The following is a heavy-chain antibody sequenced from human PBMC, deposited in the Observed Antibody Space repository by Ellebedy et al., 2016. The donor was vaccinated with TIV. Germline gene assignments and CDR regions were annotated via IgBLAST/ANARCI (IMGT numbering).Heavy chain of an antibody. V-gene: IGHV3-30-3*01. CDR2: ISYDGSNK. CDR1: GFTFSSYA. D-gene: IGHD2-15*01. Sequence: GGSLRLXXAASGFTFSSYAMHWVRQAPGKGLEWVAVISYDGSNKYYADSVKGRFTISRDNSKNTLYLQMNSLRAEDTAVYYCARAIFSNWFDPWGQGTLVTVSS. J-gene: IGHJ5*02. CDR3: ARAIFSNWFDP.